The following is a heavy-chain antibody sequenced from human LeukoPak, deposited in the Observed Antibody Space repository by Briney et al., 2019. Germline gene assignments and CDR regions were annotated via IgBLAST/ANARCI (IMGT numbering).Heavy chain of an antibody. Sequence: SETLSLTCSVSGGSIGSYYWSWIRQPAGKGLEWIGRIYTSGSTNYNPSLKSRVIISVDESKNQFSLRLSSVTAADTAVYCCANQGRVPDSFDIWGQGTTVTVSS. J-gene: IGHJ3*02. CDR1: GGSIGSYY. V-gene: IGHV4-4*07. CDR3: ANQGRVPDSFDI. CDR2: IYTSGST. D-gene: IGHD3-10*01.